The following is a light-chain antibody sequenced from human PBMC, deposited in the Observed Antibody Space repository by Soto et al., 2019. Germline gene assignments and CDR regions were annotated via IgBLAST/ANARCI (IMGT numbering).Light chain of an antibody. Sequence: QSVLTQPPSASGTPGQRVTISCSGSSSNIGSNTVNWYQQLPGTAPKLLIYSNNQRPSGVPDRFSGSKSGTSASLAISGLQSEDEADYYGAAWDDRLNGVVFGGGTQLTVL. J-gene: IGLJ2*01. CDR3: AAWDDRLNGVV. CDR1: SSNIGSNT. CDR2: SNN. V-gene: IGLV1-44*01.